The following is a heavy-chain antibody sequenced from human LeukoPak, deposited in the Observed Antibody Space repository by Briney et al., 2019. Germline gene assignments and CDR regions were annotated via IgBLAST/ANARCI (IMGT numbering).Heavy chain of an antibody. CDR1: GGSFSGYY. CDR3: ARTSGSYFYYYGMDV. CDR2: INHSGST. D-gene: IGHD1-26*01. J-gene: IGHJ6*02. Sequence: SETLSLTCAVYGGSFSGYYWSWIRQPPGKGLEWIGEINHSGSTNYNPSLKSRVTISVDTSKNQFSLKLSSVTAADTAVYYCARTSGSYFYYYGMDVWGQGTTVTVSS. V-gene: IGHV4-34*01.